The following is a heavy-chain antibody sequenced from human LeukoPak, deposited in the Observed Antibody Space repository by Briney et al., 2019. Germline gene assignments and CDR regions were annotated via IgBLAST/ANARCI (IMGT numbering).Heavy chain of an antibody. CDR2: ISAYNGNT. Sequence: WASVKVSCKASGYTFTSYGISWVRQAPGQGLEWMGWISAYNGNTNYAQKLQGRVTMTTDTSTSTAYMELRSLRSDDTAVYYCARTYYYDSSPSPFDYWGQGTLVTVSS. CDR1: GYTFTSYG. D-gene: IGHD3-22*01. CDR3: ARTYYYDSSPSPFDY. J-gene: IGHJ4*02. V-gene: IGHV1-18*01.